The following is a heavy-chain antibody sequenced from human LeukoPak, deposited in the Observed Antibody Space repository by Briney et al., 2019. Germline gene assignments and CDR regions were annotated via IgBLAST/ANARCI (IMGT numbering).Heavy chain of an antibody. V-gene: IGHV3-11*04. CDR2: ISTSGRTI. CDR3: ARDGVEFYNWFDP. Sequence: GGSLRLSCAASGFTFSDYYMSWIRQAPGKGLEWVSYISTSGRTIYYADSVKGRFTISRDNVKNSLYLQMNSLRAEDTAVYYCARDGVEFYNWFDPWGQGTLVTVSS. J-gene: IGHJ5*02. D-gene: IGHD2-21*01. CDR1: GFTFSDYY.